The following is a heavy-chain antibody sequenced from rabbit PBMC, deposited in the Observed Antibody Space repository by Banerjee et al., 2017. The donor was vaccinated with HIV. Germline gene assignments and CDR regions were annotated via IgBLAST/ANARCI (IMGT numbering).Heavy chain of an antibody. J-gene: IGHJ4*01. V-gene: IGHV1S45*01. Sequence: QQQLEESGGGLVKPGGTLTLTCKASGIDFSSYYYMCWVRQAPGKGLEWIACIYAGSGGNTYYASWAKGRFTISKTSWTTVTLQMTSLTAADTATYFCARDLSGVIGWNLNLWGPGTLVTVS. CDR1: GIDFSSYYY. CDR3: ARDLSGVIGWNLNL. CDR2: IYAGSGGNT. D-gene: IGHD1-1*01.